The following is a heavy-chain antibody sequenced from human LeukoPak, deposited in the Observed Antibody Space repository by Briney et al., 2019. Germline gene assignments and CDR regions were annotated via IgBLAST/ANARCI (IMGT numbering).Heavy chain of an antibody. V-gene: IGHV4-34*01. D-gene: IGHD6-13*01. CDR1: GGSFSGYY. CDR2: INHSGST. J-gene: IGHJ5*02. Sequence: SETLSLTCAVYGGSFSGYYWSWIRQPPGKGLEWIGEINHSGSTNYNPSLKSRVTISVDTSKNQFSLKLSSVTAADTAVYYCARVLAAAGPTECWFDPWGQGTLVTVSS. CDR3: ARVLAAAGPTECWFDP.